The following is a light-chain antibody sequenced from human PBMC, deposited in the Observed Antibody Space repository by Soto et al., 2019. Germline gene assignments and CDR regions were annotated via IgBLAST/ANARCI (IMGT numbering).Light chain of an antibody. CDR2: GNS. CDR3: QSYDSSPHYV. V-gene: IGLV1-40*01. Sequence: QSVLTQPPSVSGAPGQRVTISCTGSSSNIGAGHDVHWYQQLPGTAPKLLIYGNSNRPSGVPDRFSGSKSGTSASVAITGLQAEDEADYYCQSYDSSPHYVFGTGTKLTVL. J-gene: IGLJ1*01. CDR1: SSNIGAGHD.